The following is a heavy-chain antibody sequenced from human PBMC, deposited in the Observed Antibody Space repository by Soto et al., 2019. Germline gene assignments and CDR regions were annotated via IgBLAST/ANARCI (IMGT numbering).Heavy chain of an antibody. V-gene: IGHV4-34*01. CDR1: GGSFSGYY. Sequence: PSETLSLTCAVYGGSFSGYYWSWIRQPPGKGLEWIGEINHSGSTNYNPSLKSRVTISVDTSKNQFSLKLSSVTAADTAVYYCARVRHYGSGSYYNKFYYYGMDVWGQGTTVTVSS. CDR3: ARVRHYGSGSYYNKFYYYGMDV. CDR2: INHSGST. D-gene: IGHD3-10*01. J-gene: IGHJ6*02.